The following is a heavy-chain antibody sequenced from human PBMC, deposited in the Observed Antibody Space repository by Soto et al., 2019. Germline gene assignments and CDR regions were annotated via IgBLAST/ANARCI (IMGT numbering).Heavy chain of an antibody. CDR3: ARGIFGSGSYFDF. V-gene: IGHV1-8*01. D-gene: IGHD3-10*01. Sequence: ASVKFSCKTSGYTFSSYDMNWVRQAPGQGPEWMGWMNPNSGNTGYVQKFRGRVTMTRNTSISTAFMELSSLRSEDTAVYYCARGIFGSGSYFDFWGHGTLVTVSS. CDR1: GYTFSSYD. J-gene: IGHJ4*01. CDR2: MNPNSGNT.